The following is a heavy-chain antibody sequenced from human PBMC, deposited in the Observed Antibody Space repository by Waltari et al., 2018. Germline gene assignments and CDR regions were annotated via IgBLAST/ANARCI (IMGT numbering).Heavy chain of an antibody. CDR3: ARSPPSYSSSWYFFEH. Sequence: QVHLVQPGAEVTRPGASVQVSCKASGYTFPGHYIHWIRQAPGQGLEWMGWINTNLGGTKFAQKFQGRITLTRDTSITTAYMELRRLTFDDTAVYYCARSPPSYSSSWYFFEHWGQGTLVTVSS. D-gene: IGHD6-13*01. CDR1: GYTFPGHY. CDR2: INTNLGGT. J-gene: IGHJ4*02. V-gene: IGHV1-2*02.